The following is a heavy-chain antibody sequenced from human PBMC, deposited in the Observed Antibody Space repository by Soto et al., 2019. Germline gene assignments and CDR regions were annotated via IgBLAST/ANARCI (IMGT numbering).Heavy chain of an antibody. V-gene: IGHV1-69*13. CDR2: IIPIFGTA. J-gene: IGHJ5*02. Sequence: ASVKVSCKASGGTFSSYAISWVRQAPGQGLEWMGGIIPIFGTANYAQKFQGRVTITADESTSTAYMELSSLRSEDTAVYYCARDREAAAAWFDPWGQGTLVTVSS. CDR3: ARDREAAAAWFDP. D-gene: IGHD6-13*01. CDR1: GGTFSSYA.